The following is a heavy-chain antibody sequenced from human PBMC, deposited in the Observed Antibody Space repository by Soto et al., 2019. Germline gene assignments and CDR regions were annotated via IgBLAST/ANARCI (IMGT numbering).Heavy chain of an antibody. Sequence: PGGSLRLSCAASGFTFSSYAMSWVRQAPGKGLEWVSAISGSGGSTYYADSVKGRFTISRDNSKNTLYLQMNSLRAEDTAVYYCAKDLRVTTLGYPFDIWGQGTMVTVAS. V-gene: IGHV3-23*01. J-gene: IGHJ3*02. CDR1: GFTFSSYA. CDR3: AKDLRVTTLGYPFDI. CDR2: ISGSGGST. D-gene: IGHD4-17*01.